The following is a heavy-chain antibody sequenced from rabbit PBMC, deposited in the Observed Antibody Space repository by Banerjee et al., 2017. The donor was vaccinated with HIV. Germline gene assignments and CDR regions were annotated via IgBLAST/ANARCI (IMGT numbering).Heavy chain of an antibody. CDR2: IDAGSTGNT. CDR1: GFSFSSGYD. CDR3: ARLGGDDGEFAL. J-gene: IGHJ4*01. Sequence: QQLVESGGGLVQPGASLTLTCTASGFSFSSGYDMCWVRQAPGKGLECIACIDAGSTGNTVYASWAKGRFTISKTSSTTVTVQMTSLTAADTATYFCARLGGDDGEFALWGPGTLVTVS. D-gene: IGHD2-1*01. V-gene: IGHV1S40*01.